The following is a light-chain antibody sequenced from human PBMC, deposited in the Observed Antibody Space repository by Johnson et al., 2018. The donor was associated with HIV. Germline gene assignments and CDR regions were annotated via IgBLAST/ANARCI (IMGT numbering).Light chain of an antibody. J-gene: IGLJ1*01. CDR3: GTWDSSLSAYV. CDR1: RSNIGNNY. CDR2: ENN. V-gene: IGLV1-51*02. Sequence: QSVLTQPPSVSAAPGQKVTISCSGSRSNIGNNYVSWYQQLPGTAPKLLIYENNKRPSGIPDRFSGSKSGTSATLGITGLQTGDEADYYCGTWDSSLSAYVFGTGTKVTV.